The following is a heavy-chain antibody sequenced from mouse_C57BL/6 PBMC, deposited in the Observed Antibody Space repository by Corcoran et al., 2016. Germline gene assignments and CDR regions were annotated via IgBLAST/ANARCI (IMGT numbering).Heavy chain of an antibody. CDR1: GYTLTTYG. J-gene: IGHJ3*01. Sequence: QIQLVQSGPELKKPGETVKISCKASGYTLTTYGMSWVKQAPGKGLKWMGWINTYSGVPTYADDFKGRFAFSLETSASTAYLQINNLKNEDTATYFCATTAQATWAYWGQGTLVTVSA. CDR2: INTYSGVP. CDR3: ATTAQATWAY. V-gene: IGHV9-3*01. D-gene: IGHD3-2*02.